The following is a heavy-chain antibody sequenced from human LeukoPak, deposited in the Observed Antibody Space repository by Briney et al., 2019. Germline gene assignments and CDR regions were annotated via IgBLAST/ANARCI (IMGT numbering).Heavy chain of an antibody. Sequence: SETLSPTCTVSGDSISSGDYSWGWIRQPSGKGLEWIGYIFHTGNSYYNPSLRSRVTISVDRSRNQFSLRLTSVTAADTAVYYCARELWFVNAPGSWLDPWGPGTLVAVSP. CDR1: GDSISSGDYS. D-gene: IGHD3-10*01. CDR3: ARELWFVNAPGSWLDP. V-gene: IGHV4-30-2*01. J-gene: IGHJ5*02. CDR2: IFHTGNS.